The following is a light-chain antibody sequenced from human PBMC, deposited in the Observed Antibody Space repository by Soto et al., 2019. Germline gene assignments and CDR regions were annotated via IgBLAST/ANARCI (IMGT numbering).Light chain of an antibody. CDR1: QSISSY. V-gene: IGKV1-39*01. J-gene: IGKJ1*01. CDR2: AAS. CDR3: QHYNSYSEA. Sequence: DIQMTQSPSSLSSSVLDRFTITCRASQSISSYLNWYQQKPGKAPKLLIYAASTLQSGVPSRFSGSGSGTEFTLTISSLQPDDFATYYCQHYNSYSEAFGQGTKVDNK.